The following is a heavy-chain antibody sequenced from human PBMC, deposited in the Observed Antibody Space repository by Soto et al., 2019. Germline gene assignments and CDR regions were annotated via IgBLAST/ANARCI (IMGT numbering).Heavy chain of an antibody. CDR2: IWYDGSNK. J-gene: IGHJ4*02. D-gene: IGHD3-10*01. CDR3: AIDGGSGSYYPRVFHS. V-gene: IGHV3-33*01. CDR1: GFTFSSYG. Sequence: PGGSLRLSCAASGFTFSSYGMHGVRQAPGKGLEWVAVIWYDGSNKYYAGSVKGRFTMSIDNSKNMLYLRMNSLRAEDTAVYYCAIDGGSGSYYPRVFHSWGQGHLVTVSS.